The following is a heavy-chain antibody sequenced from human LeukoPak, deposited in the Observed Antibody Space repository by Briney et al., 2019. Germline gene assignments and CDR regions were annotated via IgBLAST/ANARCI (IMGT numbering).Heavy chain of an antibody. J-gene: IGHJ4*02. CDR3: ARALYGGHDYGDY. Sequence: SETLSLTCAVYGGSFSGYYWSWIRQPPGKGLEWIGEINHSGSTSYNPSLKSRVTISVDTSKNQFSLKLSSVTAADTAVYYCARALYGGHDYGDYWGQGTLVTVSS. V-gene: IGHV4-34*01. CDR2: INHSGST. D-gene: IGHD4/OR15-4a*01. CDR1: GGSFSGYY.